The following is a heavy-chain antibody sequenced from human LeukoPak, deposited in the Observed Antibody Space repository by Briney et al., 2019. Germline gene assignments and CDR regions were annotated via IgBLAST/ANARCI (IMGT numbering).Heavy chain of an antibody. CDR2: LTDTSGDT. J-gene: IGHJ4*02. CDR3: AKPRSSSRRGRTAIVFTGDFDY. CDR1: GFTFSSYA. V-gene: IGHV3-23*01. Sequence: GGSLRLSCAASGFTFSSYAMSWVRQAPGKGLEWVSGLTDTSGDTYYANSVKGRFTISRDNSKNTLYLQMNSLRADDSAVYYCAKPRSSSRRGRTAIVFTGDFDYWGQGTLATVSS. D-gene: IGHD5/OR15-5a*01.